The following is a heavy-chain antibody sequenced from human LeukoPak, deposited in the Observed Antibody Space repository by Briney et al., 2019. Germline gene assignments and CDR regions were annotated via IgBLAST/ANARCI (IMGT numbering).Heavy chain of an antibody. CDR3: ASAGYTSSSGRAFDI. V-gene: IGHV3-23*01. CDR2: ISESGSRT. D-gene: IGHD6-13*01. Sequence: GGSLRLSCAASGFTFSSYVMSWVRQAPGKGPEWVSAISESGSRTYHGDSVKGRFPISRDNSKNTLYLQMNSLRAEDTAVYYCASAGYTSSSGRAFDIWGQGTMVTVSS. J-gene: IGHJ3*02. CDR1: GFTFSSYV.